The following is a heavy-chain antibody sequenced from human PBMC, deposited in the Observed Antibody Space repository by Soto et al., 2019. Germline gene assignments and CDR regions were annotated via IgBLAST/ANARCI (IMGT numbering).Heavy chain of an antibody. CDR2: IYYSGST. J-gene: IGHJ5*02. D-gene: IGHD1-26*01. V-gene: IGHV4-59*08. CDR3: ARSPPKWYSGSYNWFDP. CDR1: GGSISSYY. Sequence: SETLSLTCTVSGGSISSYYWSWIRQPPGKGLEWIGYIYYSGSTNYNPSLKSRVTISVDTSKNQFSLKLSSVTAADTAVYYCARSPPKWYSGSYNWFDPWGQGTLVTVSS.